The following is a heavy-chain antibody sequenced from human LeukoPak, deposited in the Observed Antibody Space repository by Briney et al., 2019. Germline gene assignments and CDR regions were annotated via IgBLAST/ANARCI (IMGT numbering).Heavy chain of an antibody. D-gene: IGHD2-15*01. CDR3: ARATGVAASSSWFDP. CDR2: MNPNSGNT. CDR1: GYTFTSYD. V-gene: IGHV1-8*01. J-gene: IGHJ5*02. Sequence: GASVKVSCKASGYTFTSYDINWVRQATGQGLECMGWMNPNSGNTGYAQKFQGRVTMTRNTSISTAYMELSSLRSEDTAVYYCARATGVAASSSWFDPWGQGTPVTVSS.